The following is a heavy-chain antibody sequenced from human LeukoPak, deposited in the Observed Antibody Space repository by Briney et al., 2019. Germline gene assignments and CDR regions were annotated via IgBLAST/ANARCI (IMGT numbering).Heavy chain of an antibody. CDR3: AREVDIVVVTAVNFDF. CDR2: TYYRSTWHH. V-gene: IGHV6-1*01. D-gene: IGHD2-21*02. CDR1: GDSVSSNSAA. J-gene: IGHJ4*02. Sequence: SQTLSLTCAISGDSVSSNSAAWNWIRQSPSRGLEWLGRTYYRSTWHHDYAVSVKSRITINPDTSKNQFSLQLSSVTSEDTAVYYCAREVDIVVVTAVNFDFWGQGTRVTVSS.